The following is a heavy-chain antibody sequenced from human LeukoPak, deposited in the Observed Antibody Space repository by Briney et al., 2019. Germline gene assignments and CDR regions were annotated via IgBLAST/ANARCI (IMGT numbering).Heavy chain of an antibody. CDR2: ISGTGGRT. J-gene: IGHJ4*02. CDR1: GFTSTNYG. V-gene: IGHV3-23*01. CDR3: AKEGGFQLPFDS. D-gene: IGHD2-2*01. Sequence: GGSLRLSSVASGFTSTNYGTGSVRQAPRKGLERVSVISGTGGRTYYADSAKGRLTISKDDSKNTLYLQMNSLRAEDTAVYYCAKEGGFQLPFDSWGQGTLVTVSS.